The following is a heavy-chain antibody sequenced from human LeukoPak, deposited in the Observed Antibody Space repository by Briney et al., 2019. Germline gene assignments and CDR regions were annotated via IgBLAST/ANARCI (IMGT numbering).Heavy chain of an antibody. CDR3: ARDVFWSGYSHLFDY. Sequence: SVKVSCKASGGTFSSYAISWVRQAPGQGLEWMGRIIPILGIANYAQKFQGRVVITADKSTSTAYMELSSLRSEDTAVYYCARDVFWSGYSHLFDYWGQGTLVTVSS. CDR1: GGTFSSYA. V-gene: IGHV1-69*04. CDR2: IIPILGIA. D-gene: IGHD3-3*01. J-gene: IGHJ4*02.